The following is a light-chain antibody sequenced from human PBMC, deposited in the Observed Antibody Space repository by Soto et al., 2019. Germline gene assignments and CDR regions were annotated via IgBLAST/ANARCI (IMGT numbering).Light chain of an antibody. J-gene: IGLJ1*01. CDR3: SSYTSSIYV. Sequence: QSALTQPASVSGSPGQSITISCTGTSSDVGAYNYVSWYQQHPGKAPKLMIYEVNNRPSGVSNRFSGSKSGNTASLTISGLQAEDEADYYCSSYTSSIYVFGTGTKVTVL. V-gene: IGLV2-14*01. CDR2: EVN. CDR1: SSDVGAYNY.